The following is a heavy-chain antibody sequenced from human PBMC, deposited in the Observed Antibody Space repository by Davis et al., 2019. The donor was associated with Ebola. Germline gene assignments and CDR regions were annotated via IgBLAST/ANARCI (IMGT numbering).Heavy chain of an antibody. CDR2: YGTSADT. CDR3: ARGGYYDSSGYSHAAFDI. J-gene: IGHJ3*02. V-gene: IGHV3-69-1*01. D-gene: IGHD3-22*01. CDR1: GFIFSTYV. Sequence: GESLKISCSASGFIFSTYVMSWVRQAPGKGLEWVSTYGTSADTYYADSVKGRFTISRDNAKNSLYLQMNSLRAEDTAVYHCARGGYYDSSGYSHAAFDIWGQGTMVTVSS.